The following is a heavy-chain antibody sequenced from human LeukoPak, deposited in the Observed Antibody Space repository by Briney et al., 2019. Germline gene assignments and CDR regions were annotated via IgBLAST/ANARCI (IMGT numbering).Heavy chain of an antibody. J-gene: IGHJ4*02. D-gene: IGHD6-25*01. CDR1: GGSISSSSYY. V-gene: IGHV4-39*07. CDR3: ARPAARGYFDY. CDR2: IYYSGST. Sequence: PSETLSLTCTVSGGSISSSSYYWGWIRQPPGKGLEWIGSIYYSGSTYYNPSLKSRVTISVDTSKNQFSLKLSSVTAADTAVYYCARPAARGYFDYWGQGTLVPVSS.